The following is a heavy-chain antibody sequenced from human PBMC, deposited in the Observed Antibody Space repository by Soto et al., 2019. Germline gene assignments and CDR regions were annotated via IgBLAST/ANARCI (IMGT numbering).Heavy chain of an antibody. V-gene: IGHV3-53*05. CDR1: GFVVSSNY. D-gene: IGHD3-3*01. CDR3: ARGVSTSPFDS. J-gene: IGHJ4*02. CDR2: IHSGGTT. Sequence: GGSLRLSCAASGFVVSSNYMNWVRQAPGKELEWVTVIHSGGTTYYADSVKGRFSISRDSSKSTVYLQMSSLRLEDTAVYYCARGVSTSPFDSWGQGTLVTVSS.